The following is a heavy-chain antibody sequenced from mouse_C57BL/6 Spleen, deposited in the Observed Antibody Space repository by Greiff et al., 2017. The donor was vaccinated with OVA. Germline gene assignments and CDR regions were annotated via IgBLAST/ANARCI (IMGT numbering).Heavy chain of an antibody. J-gene: IGHJ3*01. Sequence: QVQLKEPGAELVRPGASVKLSCKASGYTFTDYYINWVKQRPGQGLEWIARIYPGSGNTYYNEKFKGKATLTAEKSSSTAYMQLSSLTSEDSAVYFCAKEDYYYGSNWFAYWGQGTLVTVSA. CDR2: IYPGSGNT. CDR3: AKEDYYYGSNWFAY. V-gene: IGHV1-76*01. D-gene: IGHD1-1*01. CDR1: GYTFTDYY.